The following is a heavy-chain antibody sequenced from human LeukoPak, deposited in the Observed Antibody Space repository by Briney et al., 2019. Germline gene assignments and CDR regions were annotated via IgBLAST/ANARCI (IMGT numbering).Heavy chain of an antibody. V-gene: IGHV4-39*01. CDR1: GGSISSSSYY. CDR2: IYYSGTT. CDR3: ARRIAVAGDY. D-gene: IGHD6-13*01. Sequence: SETLSLTCTVSGGSISSSSYYWGWIRQPPGKGLEWIGSIYYSGTTYYNPSLKSRVTISVDTSKNQFSLKLSSVTAADTAVYYCARRIAVAGDYWGQGTLVTASS. J-gene: IGHJ4*02.